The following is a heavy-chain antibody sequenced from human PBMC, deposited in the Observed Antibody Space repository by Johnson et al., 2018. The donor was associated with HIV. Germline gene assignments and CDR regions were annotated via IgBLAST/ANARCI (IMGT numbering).Heavy chain of an antibody. V-gene: IGHV3-30*04. CDR3: ASGAYYDFWSGLAHAFDI. J-gene: IGHJ3*02. CDR2: VSYDGTNK. Sequence: QVQLVESGGGLVKPGGSLRLSCAASQFTFSSYAMHWVRQAPGKGLEWVAVVSYDGTNKYYADSVKGRFTISRDNSKNTLYLEMNSLRAEDTAVYYCASGAYYDFWSGLAHAFDIWGQGTMVTVSS. D-gene: IGHD3-3*01. CDR1: QFTFSSYA.